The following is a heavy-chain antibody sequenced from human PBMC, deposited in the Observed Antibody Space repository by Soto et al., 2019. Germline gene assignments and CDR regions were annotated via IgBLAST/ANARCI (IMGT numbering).Heavy chain of an antibody. CDR2: INSVGSSK. CDR1: GFTFRSYW. D-gene: IGHD2-15*01. Sequence: EVQLVESGGGLVKPGGSLRLSCAASGFTFRSYWMHWARQAPGRGLGWVSRINSVGSSKSYADSVKGRFTISRDNAKNTLYLQMNSLRAEDTAVYYCVRTSLVVAAATREDYWGQGTLVTVSS. CDR3: VRTSLVVAAATREDY. J-gene: IGHJ4*02. V-gene: IGHV3-74*01.